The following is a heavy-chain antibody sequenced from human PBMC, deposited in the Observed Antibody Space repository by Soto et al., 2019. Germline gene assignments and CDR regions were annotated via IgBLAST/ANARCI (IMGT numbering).Heavy chain of an antibody. Sequence: GGSLRLSCAASGFTFSSYAMNWVRQAPGKGLEWVSGISGSGGSTKYAESVKGRFTISRDNSKNTLYLQMSSLRAEDAAVYYCAKDPPTDRGYLLARNFDYWGQGTLVTVSS. CDR1: GFTFSSYA. V-gene: IGHV3-23*01. J-gene: IGHJ4*02. CDR2: ISGSGGST. CDR3: AKDPPTDRGYLLARNFDY. D-gene: IGHD5-18*01.